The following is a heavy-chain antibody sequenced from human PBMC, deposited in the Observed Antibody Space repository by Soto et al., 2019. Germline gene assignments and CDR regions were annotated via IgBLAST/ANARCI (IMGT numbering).Heavy chain of an antibody. J-gene: IGHJ6*02. D-gene: IGHD3-3*01. CDR1: GGSISSGGYS. CDR3: ARARYDFWCGPRTNYYYYYGMDV. V-gene: IGHV4-30-2*01. Sequence: SETLSLTCAVSGGSISSGGYSWSWIRQAPGKGLEWIGYIYHSGSTYYNPSLKSRVTISVDRSKNQFSLKLSSVTAADTAVYYCARARYDFWCGPRTNYYYYYGMDVWGQRTTVTVSS. CDR2: IYHSGST.